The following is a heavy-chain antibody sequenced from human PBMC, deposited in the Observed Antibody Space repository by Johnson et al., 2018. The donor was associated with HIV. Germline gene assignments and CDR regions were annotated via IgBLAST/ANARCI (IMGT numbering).Heavy chain of an antibody. CDR2: ISNDGTNT. Sequence: VQLVESGGGVVQPGRSLRLSCAASDFTFTNNAIHWVRQAPGKGLEWVAVISNDGTNTYYADSVKGRFTISRHNSRNSVSLQMIILRPKDTAMYYCASGVTARAPLLIWGQGTMVTVSS. CDR3: ASGVTARAPLLI. J-gene: IGHJ3*02. V-gene: IGHV3-30*04. CDR1: DFTFTNNA. D-gene: IGHD6-6*01.